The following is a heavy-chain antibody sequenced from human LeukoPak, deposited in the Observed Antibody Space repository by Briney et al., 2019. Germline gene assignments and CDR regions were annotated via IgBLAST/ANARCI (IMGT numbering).Heavy chain of an antibody. V-gene: IGHV1-69*05. CDR3: ARVIIEDWNYLNQYYFDY. J-gene: IGHJ4*02. CDR2: IIPIFGTA. D-gene: IGHD1-7*01. Sequence: SVKVSCKASGGTFSSYAISWVRQAPGQGLEWMGGIIPIFGTANYAQKFQGRVTITTDESTSTVYMELSSLRSEDTAVYYCARVIIEDWNYLNQYYFDYWGQGTLVTVSS. CDR1: GGTFSSYA.